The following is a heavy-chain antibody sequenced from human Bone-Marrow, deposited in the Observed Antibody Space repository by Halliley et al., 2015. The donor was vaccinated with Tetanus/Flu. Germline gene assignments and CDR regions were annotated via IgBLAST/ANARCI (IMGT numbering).Heavy chain of an antibody. CDR3: ARSGSSGYYHGMDV. J-gene: IGHJ6*02. CDR2: TWYDGTNE. Sequence: SLRLSCAASGFTFRNYGMHWVRQAPGKGLEWVAVTWYDGTNEHYVDSVKGRFTISRENSKNTLYLQMNSLRVEDTAVYYCARSGSSGYYHGMDVWGQGTTVTVSS. V-gene: IGHV3-33*01. CDR1: GFTFRNYG. D-gene: IGHD6-19*01.